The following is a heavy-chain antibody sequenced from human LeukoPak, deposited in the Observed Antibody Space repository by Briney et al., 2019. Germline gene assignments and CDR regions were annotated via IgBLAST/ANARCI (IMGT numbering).Heavy chain of an antibody. D-gene: IGHD6-19*01. Sequence: ASVKVSCKASGYTFTGYYMHWVRQAPGQGLEWMGWINPNSGGTNYAQKFQGWVTMTRDTSISTAYMELSRLRSDDTAVYYCARIAMAGKEHAFDIWGQGTMVTVSS. V-gene: IGHV1-2*04. CDR1: GYTFTGYY. CDR3: ARIAMAGKEHAFDI. J-gene: IGHJ3*02. CDR2: INPNSGGT.